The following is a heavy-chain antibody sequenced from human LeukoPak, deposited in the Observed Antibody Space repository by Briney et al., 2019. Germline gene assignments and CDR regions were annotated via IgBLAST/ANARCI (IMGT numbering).Heavy chain of an antibody. V-gene: IGHV1-69*06. D-gene: IGHD6-19*01. CDR3: ASRAVAGTRLYWYFDL. J-gene: IGHJ2*01. CDR2: IIPILGTA. Sequence: SVKVSCKASGGTFSSYAISWVRQAPGQGLEWMGGIIPILGTANYAQKFQGRVTITADKSTSTAYMALSSLRSEDTAVYYCASRAVAGTRLYWYFDLWGRGTLVTVSS. CDR1: GGTFSSYA.